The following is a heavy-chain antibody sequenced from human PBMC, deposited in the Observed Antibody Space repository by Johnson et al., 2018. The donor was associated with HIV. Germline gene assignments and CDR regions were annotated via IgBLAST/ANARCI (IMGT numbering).Heavy chain of an antibody. Sequence: VQLVESGGGLVQPGGSLRLSCAASGFTFSSYWMSWVRQAPGKGLEWVANIKQDGSEKYYVESVKGRFTISRDNAKNSLYLQMNSLRAEDTAVYYCARAGGDLLPDAFDIWGQGTMVTVSS. V-gene: IGHV3-7*01. CDR1: GFTFSSYW. CDR3: ARAGGDLLPDAFDI. CDR2: IKQDGSEK. J-gene: IGHJ3*02. D-gene: IGHD2-21*02.